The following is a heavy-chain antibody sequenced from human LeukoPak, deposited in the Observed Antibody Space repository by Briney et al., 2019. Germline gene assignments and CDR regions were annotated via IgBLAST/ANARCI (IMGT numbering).Heavy chain of an antibody. CDR2: IYSTGST. CDR3: AREHYDFWSGLDAFDV. D-gene: IGHD3-3*01. CDR1: GGSISSYY. V-gene: IGHV4-4*07. J-gene: IGHJ3*01. Sequence: SETLSLTCTVSGGSISSYYWSWIRQPAGKGLEWIGRIYSTGSTDYNPFLKSRVSMSVDTSNNQFSLKLSSVTAADTAVYYCAREHYDFWSGLDAFDVWGQGTMVTVSS.